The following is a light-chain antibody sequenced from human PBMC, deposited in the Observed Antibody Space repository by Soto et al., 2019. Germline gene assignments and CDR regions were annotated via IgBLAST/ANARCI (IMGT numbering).Light chain of an antibody. J-gene: IGLJ1*01. CDR1: SSDGGGYKY. CDR3: SSYAGINNLGV. CDR2: EVN. Sequence: QSALTQPPSASGSPGQSVTISCTGTSSDGGGYKYVSWYQQHPGKAPKLMIFEVNTRPSGVPDRFSGSKSGNTASLTVSGLQAEDEADYYCSSYAGINNLGVFGTGTKVTVL. V-gene: IGLV2-8*01.